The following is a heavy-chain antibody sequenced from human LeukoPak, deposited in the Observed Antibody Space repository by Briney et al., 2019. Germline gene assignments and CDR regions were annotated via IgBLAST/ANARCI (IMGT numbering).Heavy chain of an antibody. CDR2: IIPIFGTA. CDR3: ARGRITIFGVVTHYYYYYMDV. CDR1: GGTFSSYA. J-gene: IGHJ6*03. V-gene: IGHV1-69*01. D-gene: IGHD3-3*01. Sequence: SVKVSCKASGGTFSSYAISWVRRAPGQGLEWMGGIIPIFGTANYAQKFQGRVTITADESTSTAYMELSSLRSEDTAVYYCARGRITIFGVVTHYYYYYMDVWGKGATVTVSS.